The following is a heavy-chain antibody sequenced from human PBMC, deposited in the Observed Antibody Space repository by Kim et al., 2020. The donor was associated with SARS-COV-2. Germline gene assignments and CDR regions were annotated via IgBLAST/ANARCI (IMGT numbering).Heavy chain of an antibody. Sequence: GGSLRLSCAASGFTFSSYAMHWVRQAPGKGLEWVAVISYDGSNKYYADSVKGRFTISRDNSKNTLYLQMNSLRAEDTAVYYCAREPTYYDILTGYTTANYYYYGMDVWGQGTTVTVSS. V-gene: IGHV3-30*04. CDR2: ISYDGSNK. CDR1: GFTFSSYA. D-gene: IGHD3-9*01. J-gene: IGHJ6*02. CDR3: AREPTYYDILTGYTTANYYYYGMDV.